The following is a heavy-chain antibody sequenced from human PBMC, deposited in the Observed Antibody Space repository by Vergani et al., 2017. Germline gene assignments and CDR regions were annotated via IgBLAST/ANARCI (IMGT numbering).Heavy chain of an antibody. J-gene: IGHJ4*02. CDR2: INIGGRT. D-gene: IGHD3-9*01. Sequence: LVESGGGLVQPGGSLRLSCAASSFSVSSHYMTWVRQAPGKGLEWVSTINIGGRTSYADSVKGRFTISRDNSKNTLYLQMNSLRAEDTAVYYCAKSSNDILTGYYHFDYWGQGTLVTVSS. CDR3: AKSSNDILTGYYHFDY. V-gene: IGHV3-66*02. CDR1: SFSVSSHY.